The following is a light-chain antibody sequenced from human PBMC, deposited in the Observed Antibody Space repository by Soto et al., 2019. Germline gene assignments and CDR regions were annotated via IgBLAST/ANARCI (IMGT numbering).Light chain of an antibody. CDR3: QQYEDYYT. CDR1: QRISSW. Sequence: DIPMTQSPSTLSASVGDRVTITCRASQRISSWLAWYQQKPGKAPKLLIYKASTLESGAPSRFSGSGSGTEFTLTISSLQPDDFATYYCQQYEDYYTFGQGTKLEIK. CDR2: KAS. J-gene: IGKJ2*01. V-gene: IGKV1-5*03.